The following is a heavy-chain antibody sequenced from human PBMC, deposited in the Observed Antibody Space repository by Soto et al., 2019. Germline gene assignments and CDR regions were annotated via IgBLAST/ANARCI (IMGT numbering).Heavy chain of an antibody. Sequence: ASVKVSCKASGYTFTAYSMHWVRQAPGQSLEWMGWINAGDGSTKYSPKFQARVTITRDTSASTVYLELTSLTSEDRAVYFCARDNHSSPPYYFDYWGPGTQVTV. CDR2: INAGDGST. CDR1: GYTFTAYS. V-gene: IGHV1-3*01. D-gene: IGHD6-19*01. J-gene: IGHJ4*02. CDR3: ARDNHSSPPYYFDY.